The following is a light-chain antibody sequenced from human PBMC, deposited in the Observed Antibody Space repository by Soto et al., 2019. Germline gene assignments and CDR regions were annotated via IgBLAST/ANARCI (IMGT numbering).Light chain of an antibody. CDR1: QSLTHSSGYNY. CDR2: LGS. Sequence: EIVLTQSPLSLSVSPGEPASISCRSSQSLTHSSGYNYLDWYLLKSGQPPQLVIYLGSNRGSGVPDRFSGSGSGTHFTLTFSRVETEDAGVYFCMQPPQTLITFGQGTRLEIQ. J-gene: IGKJ5*01. V-gene: IGKV2-28*01. CDR3: MQPPQTLIT.